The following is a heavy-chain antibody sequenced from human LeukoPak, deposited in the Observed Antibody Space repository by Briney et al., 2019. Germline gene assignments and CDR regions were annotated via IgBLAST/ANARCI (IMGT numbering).Heavy chain of an antibody. CDR2: ISGSGGST. J-gene: IGHJ3*02. CDR1: GFTFSSYG. D-gene: IGHD4-17*01. V-gene: IGHV3-23*01. CDR3: ARDGDHGDLDAFDI. Sequence: GGSLRLSCAASGFTFSSYGMSWVRQAPGKELEWVSAISGSGGSTYYADSVKGRFTISRDNAKNTLYLQMNSLRAEDTAVYYCARDGDHGDLDAFDIWGQGTMVTVSS.